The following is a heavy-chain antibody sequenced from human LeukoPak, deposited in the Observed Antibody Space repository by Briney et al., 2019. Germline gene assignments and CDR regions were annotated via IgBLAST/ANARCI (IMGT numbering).Heavy chain of an antibody. Sequence: GGSLRLSCAASGFTFDDYAMHWVRQAPGKGLEWVSGISWNSGSIGYADSVKGRFTISRDNAKNSLYLQMNSLRAGDTALYYCAKSASDYDILTGYDNFDYWGQGTLVTVSS. D-gene: IGHD3-9*01. CDR3: AKSASDYDILTGYDNFDY. J-gene: IGHJ4*02. CDR1: GFTFDDYA. CDR2: ISWNSGSI. V-gene: IGHV3-9*01.